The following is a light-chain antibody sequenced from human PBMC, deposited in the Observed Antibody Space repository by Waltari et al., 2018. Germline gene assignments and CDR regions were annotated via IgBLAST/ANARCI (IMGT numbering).Light chain of an antibody. J-gene: IGLJ2*01. CDR2: DVN. CDR3: SSFTSDSTWV. Sequence: QSALTQPASVSGSPRQPITISCAGTSSDVGAYTYLSWYQHHPGKAPKLLIYDVNSRPSGVSNRFSGSKSGNTASLTISELQAEDEADYYCSSFTSDSTWVFGAGTKLTVL. V-gene: IGLV2-14*03. CDR1: SSDVGAYTY.